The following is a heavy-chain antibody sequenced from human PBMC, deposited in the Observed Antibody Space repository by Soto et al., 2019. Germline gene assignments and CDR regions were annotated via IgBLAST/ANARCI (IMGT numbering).Heavy chain of an antibody. D-gene: IGHD1-20*01. CDR2: ISHSGTS. CDR3: ARVVLSITRGAFDA. CDR1: GGSISSSHW. J-gene: IGHJ3*01. V-gene: IGHV4-4*02. Sequence: QVQLQESGPGLVKPSGTLSLTCAVSGGSISSSHWWTWVRQSPGKGLEYIGEISHSGTSNSNPSLKRRVTLAVDRSKNHFSLALPSVTAAATAVYYCARVVLSITRGAFDAWGQGTPVIVSS.